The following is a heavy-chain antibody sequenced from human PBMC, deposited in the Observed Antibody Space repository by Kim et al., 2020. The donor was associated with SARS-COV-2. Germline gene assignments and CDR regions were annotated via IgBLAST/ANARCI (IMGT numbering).Heavy chain of an antibody. D-gene: IGHD3-10*01. CDR2: ISAYNGNT. J-gene: IGHJ2*01. CDR1: GYTFTSYG. V-gene: IGHV1-18*01. CDR3: ARAHPYYDWYFHL. Sequence: ASVKVSCKASGYTFTSYGISWVRQAPGQGLEWMGWISAYNGNTNSAQKLKGRVTITTDTSTSTAYMELRSLRSDDTAVYYCARAHPYYDWYFHLWGRGTRVTVP.